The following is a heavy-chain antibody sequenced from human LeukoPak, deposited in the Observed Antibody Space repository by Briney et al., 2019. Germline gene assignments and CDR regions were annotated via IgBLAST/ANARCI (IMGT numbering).Heavy chain of an antibody. CDR1: GFIFTEYG. V-gene: IGHV3-30*02. CDR2: VRKDATEK. Sequence: GGSLRLSCAASGFIFTEYGMYWLRQAPGKGLEWVAFVRKDATEKKYADSVEGRFTISRDDSENTVYLKMNNLRVDDTAVYYCAKRSGPNSGPFDSWGQGTPVIVSS. D-gene: IGHD1-1*01. J-gene: IGHJ4*02. CDR3: AKRSGPNSGPFDS.